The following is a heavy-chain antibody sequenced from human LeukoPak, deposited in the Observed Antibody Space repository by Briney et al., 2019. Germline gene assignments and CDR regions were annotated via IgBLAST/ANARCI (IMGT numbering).Heavy chain of an antibody. CDR3: ATVEGYCTSTSCYRAYFQH. D-gene: IGHD2-2*02. J-gene: IGHJ1*01. CDR1: GGSISNYY. CDR2: TYYSGST. Sequence: SETLSLTCTVSGGSISNYYWNWIRQPPGKGLEWIGYTYYSGSTNYNPSLKSRVTISVDTSKNQFSLKLSSVTAADTAVYYCATVEGYCTSTSCYRAYFQHWGQGTLVTVSS. V-gene: IGHV4-59*01.